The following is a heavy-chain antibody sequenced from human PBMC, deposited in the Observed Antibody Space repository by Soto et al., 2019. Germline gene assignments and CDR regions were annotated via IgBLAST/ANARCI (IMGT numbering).Heavy chain of an antibody. J-gene: IGHJ6*04. CDR1: GYSFTSYW. CDR2: IYPGDSDT. Sequence: GESLTISSKGSGYSFTSYWIGWVRQMPGKGLEWMGIIYPGDSDTRYSPSFQGQVTISADKSISTAYLQWSSLKASDTAVYYCARPGNGYKAFYYGLDVWGDGTTVTVSS. CDR3: ARPGNGYKAFYYGLDV. D-gene: IGHD5-18*01. V-gene: IGHV5-51*01.